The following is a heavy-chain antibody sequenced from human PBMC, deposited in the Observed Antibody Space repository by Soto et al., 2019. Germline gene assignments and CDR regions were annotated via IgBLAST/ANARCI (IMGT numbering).Heavy chain of an antibody. J-gene: IGHJ4*02. CDR2: IYHSGST. CDR1: SGSISSSNW. D-gene: IGHD4-4*01. Sequence: TSETLSLTCAVSSGSISSSNWWSWVRQPPGKGLEWIGEIYHSGSTNYNPSLKSRVTISVDKSKNQFSLKLSSVTAADTAVYYCARKDYRRGYYFDYWGQGTLVTVSS. V-gene: IGHV4-4*02. CDR3: ARKDYRRGYYFDY.